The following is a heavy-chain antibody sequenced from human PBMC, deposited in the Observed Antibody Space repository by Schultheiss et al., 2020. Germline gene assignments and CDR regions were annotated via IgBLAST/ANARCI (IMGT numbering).Heavy chain of an antibody. D-gene: IGHD3-3*01. CDR1: GYTFTDHY. CDR3: CQNFWSGSYGMDV. CDR2: INPDTGDT. J-gene: IGHJ6*02. Sequence: ASVKVSCKASGYTFTDHYMHWVRQAPGQGLEWMGWINPDTGDTKYAQKFQGRVTMTTDTSITTGYMELSSLRSDDTAVYYCCQNFWSGSYGMDVWGQGTTVTVSS. V-gene: IGHV1-2*02.